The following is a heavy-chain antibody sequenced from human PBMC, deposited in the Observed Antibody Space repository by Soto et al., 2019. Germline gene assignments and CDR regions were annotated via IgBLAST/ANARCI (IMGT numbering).Heavy chain of an antibody. J-gene: IGHJ4*02. D-gene: IGHD3-22*01. Sequence: SETLSLTCAVYGGSFSGYYWSWIRQPPGKGLEWIGEINHSGSTNYNPSLKSRVTISVDTSKNQFSLKLSSVTAADTAVYYCARGLWGYYDSSGYLDYWGQGTLVTVSS. V-gene: IGHV4-34*01. CDR2: INHSGST. CDR3: ARGLWGYYDSSGYLDY. CDR1: GGSFSGYY.